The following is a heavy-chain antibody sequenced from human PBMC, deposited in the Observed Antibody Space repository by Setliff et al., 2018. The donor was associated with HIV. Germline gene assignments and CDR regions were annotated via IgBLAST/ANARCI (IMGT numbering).Heavy chain of an antibody. CDR1: GDTYRNYA. V-gene: IGHV1-69*13. CDR3: SRGWGSPRDSQVRYISLDH. J-gene: IGHJ4*02. Sequence: SVKVSCKASGDTYRNYAVNWVRQAPGQGLEWMGAISRFFNTTTYAHNFQGRVTITADESTSTGYMELRSLRSDDTAGYFCSRGWGSPRDSQVRYISLDHWGQGSLVTVSS. CDR2: ISRFFNTT. D-gene: IGHD3-16*01.